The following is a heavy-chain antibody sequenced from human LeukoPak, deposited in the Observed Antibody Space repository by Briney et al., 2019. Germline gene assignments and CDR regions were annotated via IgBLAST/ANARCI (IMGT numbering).Heavy chain of an antibody. J-gene: IGHJ4*02. D-gene: IGHD2-15*01. Sequence: GGALRLSCAASGFTFDDYAMHWVRQAPGKGLEWVSGISWNSGSIGYADSVKGRFTISRDNAKNSLYLQMNSLRAEDTALYYCAKGGVVVAATLDYWGQGTLVTVSS. CDR1: GFTFDDYA. CDR2: ISWNSGSI. V-gene: IGHV3-9*01. CDR3: AKGGVVVAATLDY.